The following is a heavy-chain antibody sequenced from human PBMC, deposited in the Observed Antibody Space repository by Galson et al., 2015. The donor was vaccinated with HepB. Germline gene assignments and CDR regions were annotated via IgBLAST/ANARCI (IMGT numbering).Heavy chain of an antibody. V-gene: IGHV3-49*04. D-gene: IGHD3-16*01. CDR1: GFTVSTNY. CDR2: IRSKAYGGTT. Sequence: SLRLSCAASGFTVSTNYVSWVRQAPGKGLEWVGFIRSKAYGGTTEYAASVKGRFTISRDDSKSIAYLQMNSLKTEDTAVYYCTRVVASDLNNDYVLVYYFDYWGQGTLVTVSS. J-gene: IGHJ4*02. CDR3: TRVVASDLNNDYVLVYYFDY.